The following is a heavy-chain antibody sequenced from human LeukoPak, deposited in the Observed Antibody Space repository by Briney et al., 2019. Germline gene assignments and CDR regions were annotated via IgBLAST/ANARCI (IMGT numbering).Heavy chain of an antibody. D-gene: IGHD6-13*01. CDR3: ARRAPIAAAGTTSRRWWFDP. CDR1: AYIFSSEW. J-gene: IGHJ5*02. V-gene: IGHV5-51*01. Sequence: GESLKISCKGAAYIFSSEWIGWVRQMPGKGLEWMGIIYPGDSDTRYSPSFQGQVTISADKSISTAYLQWSSLKASDTAMYYCARRAPIAAAGTTSRRWWFDPWGQGTLVTVSS. CDR2: IYPGDSDT.